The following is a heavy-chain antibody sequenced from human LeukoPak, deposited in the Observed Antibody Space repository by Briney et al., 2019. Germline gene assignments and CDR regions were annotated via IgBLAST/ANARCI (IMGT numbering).Heavy chain of an antibody. J-gene: IGHJ6*02. D-gene: IGHD6-13*01. CDR2: ISYDGSNK. Sequence: GRSLRLSCAASGFTFSSYAMHWVRQAPGKGLEWVAVISYDGSNKYYADSVKGRFTISRDNSKNTLYLQMNSLRAEDTAVYYCATDRYSSSSYHVYYYYDGMDVWGQGTTVTVSS. CDR1: GFTFSSYA. CDR3: ATDRYSSSSYHVYYYYDGMDV. V-gene: IGHV3-30-3*01.